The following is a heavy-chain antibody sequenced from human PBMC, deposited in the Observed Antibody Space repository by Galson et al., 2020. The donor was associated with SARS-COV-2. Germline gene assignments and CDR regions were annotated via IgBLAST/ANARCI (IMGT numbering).Heavy chain of an antibody. CDR2: TYLRSKWYN. J-gene: IGHJ3*02. D-gene: IGHD4-17*01. Sequence: SQHLSLTCAISGDSVSSKSAAWNWIRQSPSRGLEWLGRTYLRSKWYNEYAISVKGRITISPDTSKNQFFLEVNSVTPEDTAVYYCARGDDYGDPQDTFDIWGQGTLVTVSS. CDR1: GDSVSSKSAA. V-gene: IGHV6-1*01. CDR3: ARGDDYGDPQDTFDI.